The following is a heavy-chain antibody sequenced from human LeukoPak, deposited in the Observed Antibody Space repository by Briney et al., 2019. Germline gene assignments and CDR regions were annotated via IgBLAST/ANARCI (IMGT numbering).Heavy chain of an antibody. CDR1: GYTFTSCD. V-gene: IGHV1-8*01. J-gene: IGHJ4*02. Sequence: ASVKVSCKGSGYTFTSCDINWVRQANAQGLEWMGWMNPNSGNTGYAQKFQGRVTMTRNTSISTAYMELSSLRSEDTAVYYCARVDTNDYGDYDFDYWGQGTLVTVSS. CDR3: ARVDTNDYGDYDFDY. D-gene: IGHD4-17*01. CDR2: MNPNSGNT.